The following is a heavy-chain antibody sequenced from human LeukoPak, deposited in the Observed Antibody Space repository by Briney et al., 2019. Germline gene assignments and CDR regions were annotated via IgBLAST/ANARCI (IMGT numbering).Heavy chain of an antibody. CDR3: ARTIRGWFCENDY. J-gene: IGHJ4*02. V-gene: IGHV3-15*05. Sequence: GGSLRLSCAASGFTFSSAWMSWVRQAPGKGLEWVGRIKSKTDGGTTDYAAPVKGRFTISRDDSKNTLYLQMNSLRAEDTAVYFCARTIRGWFCENDYWGRGTLVTVSS. CDR1: GFTFSSAW. D-gene: IGHD6-19*01. CDR2: IKSKTDGGTT.